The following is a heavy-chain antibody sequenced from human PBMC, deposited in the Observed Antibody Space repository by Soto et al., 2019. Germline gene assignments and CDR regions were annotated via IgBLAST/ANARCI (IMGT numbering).Heavy chain of an antibody. CDR1: GGSIGGSGDC. V-gene: IGHV4-39*01. D-gene: IGHD6-13*01. J-gene: IGHJ3*02. CDR2: IYYSGST. CDR3: ARHLFQADSRSWYGGFAFDI. Sequence: SETLCVRSSVAGGSIGGSGDCWGWIRQPPGKGLEWIGSIYYSGSTYYNPSLKSRVTISVDTSKNQFSLKLSSVTAADTAVYYCARHLFQADSRSWYGGFAFDIWGQGTMVTVSS.